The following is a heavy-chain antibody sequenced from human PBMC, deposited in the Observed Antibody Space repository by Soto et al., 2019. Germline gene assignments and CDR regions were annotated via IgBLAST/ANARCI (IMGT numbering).Heavy chain of an antibody. CDR3: ARQISYICAC. Sequence: EVQLVQSGAEVKKPGESLKISCKGAGYRLDGAWIGWVRQMPGKGLEWMGIIKPVGSDHRYSPSVSEQVTISADAAVNTACHQWNSLKASDTTISYCARQISYICACCGQGTLVTVSS. J-gene: IGHJ4*02. V-gene: IGHV5-51*01. CDR2: IKPVGSDH. CDR1: GYRLDGAW. D-gene: IGHD1-26*01.